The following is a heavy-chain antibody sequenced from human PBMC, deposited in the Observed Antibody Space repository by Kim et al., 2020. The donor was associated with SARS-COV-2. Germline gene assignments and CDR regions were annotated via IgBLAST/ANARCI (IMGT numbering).Heavy chain of an antibody. J-gene: IGHJ4*02. Sequence: TYNAESVKGRFTISRDNSKNTLYLQVNSLRAEDTAVYYCARDTPTMATIYWGQGTLVTVSS. CDR3: ARDTPTMATIY. V-gene: IGHV3-66*01. D-gene: IGHD5-18*01. CDR2: T.